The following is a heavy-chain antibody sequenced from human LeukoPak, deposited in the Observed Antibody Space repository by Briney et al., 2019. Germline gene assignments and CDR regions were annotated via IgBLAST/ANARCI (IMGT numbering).Heavy chain of an antibody. CDR3: ARVKTYYYDSSGYSYYFDY. J-gene: IGHJ4*02. CDR2: INPNSGGT. Sequence: ASVKVSCKASGYTFTAYYMHWVRQAPGQGLEWMGWINPNSGGTNYAQKFQGRVTMTRDTSISTAYMELSRLRSDDTAVYYCARVKTYYYDSSGYSYYFDYWGQGTLVTVSS. CDR1: GYTFTAYY. D-gene: IGHD3-22*01. V-gene: IGHV1-2*02.